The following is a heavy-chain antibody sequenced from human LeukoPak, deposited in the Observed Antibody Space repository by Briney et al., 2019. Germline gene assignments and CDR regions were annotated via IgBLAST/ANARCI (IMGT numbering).Heavy chain of an antibody. V-gene: IGHV4-39*01. J-gene: IGHJ4*02. Sequence: SETLSLPCTVSGGSISSSSYCWGWIRQPPGKGLEWIGTICYSGSTFYNPSLKGRVTISVDTSKNQFSLRLSSVTAADTAVYYCARSVYIVVEYYFDCWGQGALVTVSS. CDR1: GGSISSSSYC. D-gene: IGHD2-15*01. CDR3: ARSVYIVVEYYFDC. CDR2: ICYSGST.